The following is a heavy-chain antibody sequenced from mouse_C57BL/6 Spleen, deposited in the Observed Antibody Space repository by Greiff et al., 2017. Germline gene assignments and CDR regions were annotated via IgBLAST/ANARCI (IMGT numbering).Heavy chain of an antibody. D-gene: IGHD1-1*01. V-gene: IGHV1-61*01. J-gene: IGHJ1*03. Sequence: QVQLQQPGAELVRPGSSVKLSCKASGYTFTSYWMDWVKQRPGQGLEWIGNIYPSDSETHYNQKFKDKATLTVDKSSSTAYMQRSSLTSEDSAVSYCARGLLRWGYFDVWGTGTTVTVSS. CDR3: ARGLLRWGYFDV. CDR2: IYPSDSET. CDR1: GYTFTSYW.